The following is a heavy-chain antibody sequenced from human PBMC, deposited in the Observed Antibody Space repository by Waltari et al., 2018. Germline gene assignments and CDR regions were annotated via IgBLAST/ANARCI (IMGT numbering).Heavy chain of an antibody. V-gene: IGHV1-69*01. CDR1: GGTFSSYA. CDR3: ARDVLRYFDWLLEYYYYGMDV. J-gene: IGHJ6*02. Sequence: QVQLVQSGAEVKKPGSSVKVSCKASGGTFSSYAISWVRQAPGQGLAGMGGIILIVGTANYAQKFQGRVTITADESTSTAYMELSSLRSEDTAVYYCARDVLRYFDWLLEYYYYGMDVWGQGTTVTVSS. CDR2: IILIVGTA. D-gene: IGHD3-9*01.